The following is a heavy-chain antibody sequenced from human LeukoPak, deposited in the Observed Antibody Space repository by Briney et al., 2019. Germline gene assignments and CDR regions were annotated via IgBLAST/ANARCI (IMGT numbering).Heavy chain of an antibody. D-gene: IGHD5-18*01. CDR1: GFTFSTYT. J-gene: IGHJ3*02. CDR3: AKEASGYSYGLDAFDI. CDR2: ISSSSTYI. Sequence: GGSLRLSCAASGFTFSTYTMNWVRQAPGKGLQWVSSISSSSTYIYYADSLKGRFTISRDTAKNSLYLQMNSLRAEDTAVYYCAKEASGYSYGLDAFDIWGQGTTVTVSS. V-gene: IGHV3-21*01.